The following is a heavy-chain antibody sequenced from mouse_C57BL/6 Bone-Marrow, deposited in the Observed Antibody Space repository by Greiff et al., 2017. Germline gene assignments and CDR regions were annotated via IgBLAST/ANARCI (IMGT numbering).Heavy chain of an antibody. D-gene: IGHD2-12*01. Sequence: QVQLQQSGPELVKPGASVKISCKASGYTFTDYYINWVKQRPGQGLAWIGWIYPGSGNTKYNEKFKGKATLTVDTSSSTAYMQLSSLTSEDSAVYFCASECYYYFYYWGQGTTLTVSA. CDR1: GYTFTDYY. V-gene: IGHV1-84*01. CDR3: ASECYYYFYY. J-gene: IGHJ2*01. CDR2: IYPGSGNT.